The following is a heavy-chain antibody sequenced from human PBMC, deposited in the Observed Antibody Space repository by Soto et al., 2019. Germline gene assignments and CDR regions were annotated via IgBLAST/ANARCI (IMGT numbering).Heavy chain of an antibody. Sequence: SETLSLTCSVSGGSISSGGYYWSWIRQHPGTGLEWIGYICYSGSTYYNPSLKSRVTISVDTSKNQFSLKLSSVTAADTAVYYCARDNAYGGNSGYYYYGMDVWGQGTTVTVSS. CDR2: ICYSGST. CDR1: GGSISSGGYY. J-gene: IGHJ6*02. CDR3: ARDNAYGGNSGYYYYGMDV. D-gene: IGHD4-17*01. V-gene: IGHV4-31*03.